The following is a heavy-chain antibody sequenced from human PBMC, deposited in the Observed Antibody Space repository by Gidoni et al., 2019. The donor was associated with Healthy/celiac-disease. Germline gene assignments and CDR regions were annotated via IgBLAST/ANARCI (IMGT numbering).Heavy chain of an antibody. D-gene: IGHD1-1*01. CDR1: GYTFTSYG. CDR2: ISAYNGNT. V-gene: IGHV1-18*04. Sequence: QVQLVQSGAEVKKPGASVKVSCKASGYTFTSYGISWVRQAPGQGLEWMGWISAYNGNTNYAQKLQGRVTMTTDTSTSTAYMELRSLRSDDTAVYYCARDLNSGGYNWNGGPDAFDIWGQGTMVTVSS. CDR3: ARDLNSGGYNWNGGPDAFDI. J-gene: IGHJ3*02.